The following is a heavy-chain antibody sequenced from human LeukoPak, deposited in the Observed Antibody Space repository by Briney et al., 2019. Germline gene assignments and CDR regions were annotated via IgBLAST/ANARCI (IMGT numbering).Heavy chain of an antibody. V-gene: IGHV1-8*01. CDR2: MNPKSGNT. Sequence: ASVKVSCKASGYTFTSYDINWVRQTTGQGLEWMGWMNPKSGNTGYAQKFQGRVTMTRNTSISTAYMELSSLRSEDTAVYYCASMGYCSSTSCYYYYYMDVWGKGTTVTVSS. D-gene: IGHD2-2*01. CDR1: GYTFTSYD. J-gene: IGHJ6*03. CDR3: ASMGYCSSTSCYYYYYMDV.